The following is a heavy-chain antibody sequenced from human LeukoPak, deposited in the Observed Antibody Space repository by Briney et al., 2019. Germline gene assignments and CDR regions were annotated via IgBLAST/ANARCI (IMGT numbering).Heavy chain of an antibody. D-gene: IGHD1-7*01. CDR3: AKDGGLELASYYFDY. Sequence: GGSLRLSCTVSGFIFSDFSMSWVRQAPGKGLEWVSAISGSGGSTYYADSVKGRFTISRDNSKNTLYLQMNSLRAEDTAVYYCAKDGGLELASYYFDYWGQGTLVTVSS. J-gene: IGHJ4*02. CDR1: GFIFSDFS. V-gene: IGHV3-23*01. CDR2: ISGSGGST.